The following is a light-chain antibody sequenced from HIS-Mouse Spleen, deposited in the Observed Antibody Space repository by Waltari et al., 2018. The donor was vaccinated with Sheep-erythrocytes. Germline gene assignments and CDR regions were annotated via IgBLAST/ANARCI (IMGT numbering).Light chain of an antibody. CDR1: QSVSSY. CDR3: QQRSNWLT. J-gene: IGKJ4*01. CDR2: DAS. Sequence: IVLTQSPATLSLSPGERATLSCRASQSVSSYLAWYQQKPGQAPRPLIYDASNRATGIPGRFSGSGSGTDFTRTISSLEPEDFAVYYCQQRSNWLTVGGGTKVEIK. V-gene: IGKV3-11*01.